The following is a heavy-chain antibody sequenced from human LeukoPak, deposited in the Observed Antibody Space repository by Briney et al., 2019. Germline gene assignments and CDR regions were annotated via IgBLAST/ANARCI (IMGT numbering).Heavy chain of an antibody. D-gene: IGHD6-13*01. V-gene: IGHV5-51*01. CDR2: IYPGDSDT. Sequence: GESLKISCKGSGYSFTSYWIGWVRQMPGKGLEWMGIIYPGDSDTRYSPSFQGQVTISADKSTSTAYLQWSSLKASDTAMYYCASPSIAAAGTSAFDIWGQGTMVTVSS. J-gene: IGHJ3*02. CDR3: ASPSIAAAGTSAFDI. CDR1: GYSFTSYW.